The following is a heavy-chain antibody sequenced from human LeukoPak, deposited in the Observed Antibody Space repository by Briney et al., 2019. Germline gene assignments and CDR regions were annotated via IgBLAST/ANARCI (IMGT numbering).Heavy chain of an antibody. CDR3: ARSIAVAGMSAFDV. D-gene: IGHD6-19*01. J-gene: IGHJ3*01. V-gene: IGHV4-28*01. CDR2: IYYSGST. Sequence: SETLSLTCAVSGYSIRSSNWWGWIRQPPGKGLEWIGYIYYSGSTYYNPSLKSRVTMSVDTSKNQFSLILSSVTGVDTAVYYCARSIAVAGMSAFDVWGQGTMVTVSS. CDR1: GYSIRSSNW.